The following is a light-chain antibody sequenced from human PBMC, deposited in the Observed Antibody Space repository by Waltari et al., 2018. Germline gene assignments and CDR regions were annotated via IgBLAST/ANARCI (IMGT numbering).Light chain of an antibody. V-gene: IGKV3-11*01. CDR3: QLRSNWGLT. CDR2: DAS. J-gene: IGKJ4*01. Sequence: EIVLTQSPATLSLSPGERATLSCRASQSVSSYLAWYQQKPGQAPRLLIYDASNRATGIPARFSGSGSGTDYTLTISSLEPEDFAVYYCQLRSNWGLTFGGGTKVEIK. CDR1: QSVSSY.